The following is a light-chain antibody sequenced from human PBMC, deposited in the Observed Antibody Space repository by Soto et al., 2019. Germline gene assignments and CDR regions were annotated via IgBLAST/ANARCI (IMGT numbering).Light chain of an antibody. CDR2: DVS. V-gene: IGLV2-11*01. Sequence: QSVLTQPRSVSGSPGQSVTISCTGSSSDIGRYNYVSWYQQHPGKPPKLITYDVSERPSGVPDRFSGSKSANTASLTISGLQAEDEADYYCCSYAGSHVVFGGGTKVPVL. J-gene: IGLJ2*01. CDR1: SSDIGRYNY. CDR3: CSYAGSHVV.